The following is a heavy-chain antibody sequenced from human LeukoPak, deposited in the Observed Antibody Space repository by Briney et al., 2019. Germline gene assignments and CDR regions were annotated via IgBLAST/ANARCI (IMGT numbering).Heavy chain of an antibody. Sequence: GGSLRLSCAASGFTFSSYEMNWVRQAPGKGLEWVSYISSSGSTIYYADSVKGRFTISRDNSKDTLYVQMNNLRAEDTAVYYCASDSAVDYWGQGTLVTVSS. CDR3: ASDSAVDY. CDR1: GFTFSSYE. V-gene: IGHV3-48*03. J-gene: IGHJ4*02. CDR2: ISSSGSTI.